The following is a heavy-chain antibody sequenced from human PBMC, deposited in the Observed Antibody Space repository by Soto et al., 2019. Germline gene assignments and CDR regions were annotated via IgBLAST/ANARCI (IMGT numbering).Heavy chain of an antibody. CDR3: GRLTEAATAHSDFDV. V-gene: IGHV4-39*01. CDR1: GTSIKNSNYF. D-gene: IGHD2-15*01. CDR2: VYSTGGT. J-gene: IGHJ4*02. Sequence: QLQLQESGPGLLQPSETLSLTCTVSGTSIKNSNYFWGWIRQPPGKGLEFVGSVYSTGGTYYNPSLKNRLTGSAHTSQNQFSLTLKSVTAADSAVYYCGRLTEAATAHSDFDVWGQGTLVTVSS.